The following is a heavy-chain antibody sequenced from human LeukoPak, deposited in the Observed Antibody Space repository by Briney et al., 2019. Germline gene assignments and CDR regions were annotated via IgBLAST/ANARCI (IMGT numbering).Heavy chain of an antibody. Sequence: GGSLRLSCAASGFTFSSYAMSWVRQAPGKGLEWVSAISGSGGSTYYADSVKGRFTISRDNSKNTLYLQMNSLRAEDTAVYYCAKDPYGSGSYYTHPFDPWGQGTLVTVSS. CDR1: GFTFSSYA. V-gene: IGHV3-23*01. CDR3: AKDPYGSGSYYTHPFDP. CDR2: ISGSGGST. J-gene: IGHJ5*02. D-gene: IGHD3-10*01.